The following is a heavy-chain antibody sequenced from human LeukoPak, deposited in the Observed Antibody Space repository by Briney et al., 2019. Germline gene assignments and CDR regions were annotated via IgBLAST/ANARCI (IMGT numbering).Heavy chain of an antibody. CDR3: ARGLDAAAGLANFDY. CDR1: GFTFTNYG. CDR2: ISAYNGDT. Sequence: ASVKVSCKASGFTFTNYGISWVRQAPGQGLEWMGWISAYNGDTNYAQKLQDRVTMTTDTATSSVYMELRNLRSDDTAVYYCARGLDAAAGLANFDYWGQGTLVTVSS. D-gene: IGHD6-25*01. J-gene: IGHJ4*02. V-gene: IGHV1-18*01.